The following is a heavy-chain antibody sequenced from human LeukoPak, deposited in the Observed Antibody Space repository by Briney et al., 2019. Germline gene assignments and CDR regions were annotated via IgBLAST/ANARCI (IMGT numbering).Heavy chain of an antibody. J-gene: IGHJ6*02. D-gene: IGHD6-19*01. Sequence: PGGSLRLSCAASGFTFSNYAMNWVRQAPGKGLEWVANIKQDGSEKYYVDSVKGRFTISRDNAKNSLYLQMNSLRAEDTAVYYCARDSSGWYYYYYGMDVWGQGTTVTVSS. CDR3: ARDSSGWYYYYYGMDV. CDR2: IKQDGSEK. V-gene: IGHV3-7*01. CDR1: GFTFSNYA.